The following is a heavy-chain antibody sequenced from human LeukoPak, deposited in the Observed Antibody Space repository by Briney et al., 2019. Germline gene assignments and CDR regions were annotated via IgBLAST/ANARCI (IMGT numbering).Heavy chain of an antibody. CDR1: GFTFSSYS. J-gene: IGHJ4*02. CDR3: AKFSRYGPDY. CDR2: ISSSSSTI. D-gene: IGHD3-16*01. V-gene: IGHV3-48*04. Sequence: GGSLRLSCAASGFTFSSYSMNWVRQAPGKGLEWVSYISSSSSTIYYADSVKGRFTISRDNAKNSLYLQMNSLRAEDTALYYCAKFSRYGPDYWGQGTLVTVSS.